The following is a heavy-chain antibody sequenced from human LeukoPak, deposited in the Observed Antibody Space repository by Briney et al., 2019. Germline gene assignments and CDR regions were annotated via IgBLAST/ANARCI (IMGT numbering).Heavy chain of an antibody. Sequence: SETLSLTCTVSGYSISRGYHWGWIRQAPGKGLEGIGCIHRSGSTYYNPSLESRLTISVDTSDNQFSLKLSSVTAADTAVYYCARVDWLLDYWGQGTLVTVSS. D-gene: IGHD3-9*01. CDR2: IHRSGST. CDR3: ARVDWLLDY. CDR1: GYSISRGYH. J-gene: IGHJ4*02. V-gene: IGHV4-38-2*02.